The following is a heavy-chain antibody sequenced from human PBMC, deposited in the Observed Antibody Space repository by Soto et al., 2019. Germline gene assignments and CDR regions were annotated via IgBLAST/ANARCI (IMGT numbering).Heavy chain of an antibody. J-gene: IGHJ4*02. Sequence: GGSLRLSCAASGFTFSSYWMSWVRQAPGKGLEWVANIKQDGSEKYYVDSVKGRFTISRDNAKNSLYLQMNSLRAEDTAVYYCARGGGELLFFFDYWGQGTLVTVSS. V-gene: IGHV3-7*05. CDR2: IKQDGSEK. CDR1: GFTFSSYW. CDR3: ARGGGELLFFFDY. D-gene: IGHD1-26*01.